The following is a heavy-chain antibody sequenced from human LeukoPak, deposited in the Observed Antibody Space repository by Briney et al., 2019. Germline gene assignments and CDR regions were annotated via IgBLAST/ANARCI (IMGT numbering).Heavy chain of an antibody. CDR1: GDSVSSNSTA. Sequence: SQTLSLTCAISGDSVSSNSTAWNWIRQSPSRGLEWLGRTYYRSKWYNDYTLSVKSRISINPDTSKNQFSLQLNSVTPEDAAVYYCTRGPGGRFDSWGQGTLVTVSS. J-gene: IGHJ4*02. D-gene: IGHD2-8*02. V-gene: IGHV6-1*01. CDR2: TYYRSKWYN. CDR3: TRGPGGRFDS.